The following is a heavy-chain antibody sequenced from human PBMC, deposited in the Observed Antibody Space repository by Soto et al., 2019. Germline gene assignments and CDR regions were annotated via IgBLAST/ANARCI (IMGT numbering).Heavy chain of an antibody. CDR2: IYYSGST. CDR1: GGSISSYY. V-gene: IGHV4-59*08. J-gene: IGHJ4*02. CDR3: ARLDSYGRIDY. Sequence: TSETLSLTCTVSGGSISSYYWSWIRQPPGKGLEWIGYIYYSGSTNYNPSLKSRVTISVDTSKNQFSLKLSSVTAADTAVYYCARLDSYGRIDYWGQGTLVTVSS. D-gene: IGHD5-18*01.